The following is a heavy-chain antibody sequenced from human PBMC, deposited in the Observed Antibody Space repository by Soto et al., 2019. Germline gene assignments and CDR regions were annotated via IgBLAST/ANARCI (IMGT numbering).Heavy chain of an antibody. V-gene: IGHV4-59*01. Sequence: SETLSLTCTVSGGSISSYYWSWIRQPPGKGLEWIGYIYYSGSTNYNPSLKSRVTISVDTSKNQFSLKLSSVTAADTAVYYCARIPHPDYDFWSWRSDYYYMDVWGKGTTVTVSS. D-gene: IGHD3-3*01. CDR1: GGSISSYY. J-gene: IGHJ6*03. CDR3: ARIPHPDYDFWSWRSDYYYMDV. CDR2: IYYSGST.